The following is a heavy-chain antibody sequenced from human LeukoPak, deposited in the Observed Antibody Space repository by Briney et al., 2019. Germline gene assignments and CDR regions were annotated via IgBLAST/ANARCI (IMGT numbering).Heavy chain of an antibody. V-gene: IGHV3-23*01. D-gene: IGHD3-3*01. J-gene: IGHJ4*02. CDR2: ISGSGGST. Sequence: GGSLRLSCAASGFTFSSYAMSWVRQAPGKGLEWVSAISGSGGSTYYADSVKGRFTISRDNSKNTLYLQMNSLRAEDTAVYYCAKIYDFWSGYRFYPLFDYWGQGTLVTVSS. CDR1: GFTFSSYA. CDR3: AKIYDFWSGYRFYPLFDY.